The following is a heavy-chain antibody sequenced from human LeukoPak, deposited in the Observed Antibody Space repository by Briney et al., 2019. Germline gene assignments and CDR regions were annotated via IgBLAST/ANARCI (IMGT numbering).Heavy chain of an antibody. CDR3: ARDLTGRGGDFWSGYYTGHYFDY. Sequence: GGSLRLSCAASGFTFSSYSMNWVRQAPGKGLEWVSYISSSSSTTYYADSVKGRFTISRDNAKNSLYLQMNSLRAEDTAVYYCARDLTGRGGDFWSGYYTGHYFDYWGQGTLVTVSS. CDR1: GFTFSSYS. CDR2: ISSSSSTT. V-gene: IGHV3-48*01. J-gene: IGHJ4*02. D-gene: IGHD3-3*01.